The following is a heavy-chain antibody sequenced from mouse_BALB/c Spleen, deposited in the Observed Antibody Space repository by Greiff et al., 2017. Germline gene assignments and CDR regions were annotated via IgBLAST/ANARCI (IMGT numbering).Heavy chain of an antibody. CDR1: GFNIKDTY. D-gene: IGHD2-3*01. CDR2: IDPANGNT. CDR3: ARFYWDY. V-gene: IGHV14-3*02. Sequence: VHVKQSGAELVKPGASVKLSCTASGFNIKDTYMHWVKQRPEQGLEWIGRIDPANGNTKYDPKFQGKATITADTSSNTAYLQLSSLTSEDTAVYYCARFYWDYWGQGTTLTVSS. J-gene: IGHJ2*01.